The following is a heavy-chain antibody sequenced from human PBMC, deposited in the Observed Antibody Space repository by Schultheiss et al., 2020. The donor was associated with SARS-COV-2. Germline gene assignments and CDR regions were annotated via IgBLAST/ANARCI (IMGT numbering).Heavy chain of an antibody. Sequence: SETLSLTCAVSGGSISSSNWWSWVRQPPGKGLEWIGEIYHSGSTNYNPSLKSRVTISVDTSKNQFSLKLSSVTAADTAVYYCARHNSYCSSTSCGWFDPWGQGTLVTVSS. J-gene: IGHJ5*02. V-gene: IGHV4-4*02. CDR3: ARHNSYCSSTSCGWFDP. CDR1: GGSISSSNW. CDR2: IYHSGST. D-gene: IGHD2-2*01.